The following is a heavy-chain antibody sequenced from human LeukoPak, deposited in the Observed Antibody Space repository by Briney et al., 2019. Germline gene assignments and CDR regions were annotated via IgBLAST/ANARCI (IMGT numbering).Heavy chain of an antibody. CDR2: IYYSGSA. J-gene: IGHJ6*02. D-gene: IGHD3-10*01. Sequence: SETLSLTCTVSGGSISNYYWSWIRQPPGKGLEWIGYIYYSGSANYNPSLKSRVTISVDTSKNQFSLNLSSVTAADTAVYYCAREGRGRSVGMDVWGQGTTVTVSS. V-gene: IGHV4-59*01. CDR3: AREGRGRSVGMDV. CDR1: GGSISNYY.